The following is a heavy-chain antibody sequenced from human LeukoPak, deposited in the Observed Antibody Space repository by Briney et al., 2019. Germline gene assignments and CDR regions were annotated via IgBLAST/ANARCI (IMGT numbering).Heavy chain of an antibody. J-gene: IGHJ4*02. D-gene: IGHD4-23*01. Sequence: GESLKISCKGSGYIFTSYWIGWVRRMPGKGLEWMGIIYPGDSDTRYSPSSQGQVTISAHKFISTAYLQWSSLKASDTAMYYCARRDYGGKHFDYWGQGTLVTVSS. CDR3: ARRDYGGKHFDY. V-gene: IGHV5-51*01. CDR1: GYIFTSYW. CDR2: IYPGDSDT.